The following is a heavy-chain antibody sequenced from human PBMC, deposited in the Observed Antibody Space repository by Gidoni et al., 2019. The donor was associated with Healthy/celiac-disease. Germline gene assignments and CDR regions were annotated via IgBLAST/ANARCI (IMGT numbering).Heavy chain of an antibody. J-gene: IGHJ4*02. CDR2: ISGRGGST. CDR1: GFTCSSYA. V-gene: IGHV3-23*01. D-gene: IGHD3-9*01. CDR3: AARHYHILTGYYNLLFFDY. Sequence: EVQLLESGGGLVQPWGALSLYCAASGFTCSSYAMSWVRPARGEGLEWVSAISGRGGSTYYADSVKGRFTISRDTSNNTLYLHMNSLRAEDPAVYYCAARHYHILTGYYNLLFFDYWGQGTLVTVSS.